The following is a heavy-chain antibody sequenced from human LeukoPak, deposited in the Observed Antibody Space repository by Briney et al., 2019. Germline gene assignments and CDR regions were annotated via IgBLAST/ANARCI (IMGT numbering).Heavy chain of an antibody. CDR1: GFTFDDYA. J-gene: IGHJ4*02. D-gene: IGHD3-22*01. V-gene: IGHV3-9*01. CDR3: ANADYYDSSGSVDY. Sequence: GGSLRLSCAASGFTFDDYAMHWVRQAPGKGLEWVSGISWNSGSIGYADSVKGRFTISRDNAKNSLYLQMNSLRAEDTALYYCANADYYDSSGSVDYWGQGTLVTVSS. CDR2: ISWNSGSI.